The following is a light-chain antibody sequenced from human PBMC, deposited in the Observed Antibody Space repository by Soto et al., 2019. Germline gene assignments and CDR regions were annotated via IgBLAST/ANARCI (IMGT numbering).Light chain of an antibody. CDR1: SSDVGSYNL. V-gene: IGLV2-23*01. CDR2: EGS. Sequence: QSALTQPASVSGSPGQSITISCTGTSSDVGSYNLVSWYQQHPGKAPKLMMYEGSKRPSGVSNRFSGSKSGNTASLTISGLQAEDEADYYCCSYAGGSTLYVFGTGTKLTVL. CDR3: CSYAGGSTLYV. J-gene: IGLJ1*01.